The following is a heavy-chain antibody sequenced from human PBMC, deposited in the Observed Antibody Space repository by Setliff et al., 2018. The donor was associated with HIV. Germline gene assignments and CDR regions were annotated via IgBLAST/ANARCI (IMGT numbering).Heavy chain of an antibody. J-gene: IGHJ2*01. CDR2: ISPFNLKT. Sequence: GASVKVSCKASGYIFSTYGINWVRQAPGQGLEWMGWISPFNLKTNFAQNFQGRVTLTTDTSTSTVFLELNSLSSEDTAVYYCARHQAPYYGSSGYNPNWYFDLWGRGTLVTVSS. V-gene: IGHV1-18*01. CDR1: GYIFSTYG. D-gene: IGHD3-22*01. CDR3: ARHQAPYYGSSGYNPNWYFDL.